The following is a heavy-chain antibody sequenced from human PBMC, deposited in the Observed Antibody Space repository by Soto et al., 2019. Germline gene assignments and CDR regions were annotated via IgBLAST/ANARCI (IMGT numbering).Heavy chain of an antibody. D-gene: IGHD3-3*01. V-gene: IGHV1-69*01. CDR2: IIPIFGTA. J-gene: IGHJ6*02. CDR1: GGTFSSYA. CDR3: ARASSRTIFGVVKGPYYYGMDV. Sequence: QVQLVQSGAEVKKPGSSVKVSCKASGGTFSSYAISWVRQAPGQGLEWMGGIIPIFGTANYAQKFQGRVTITADESTSTAYMELSSLRSEDTAVYYCARASSRTIFGVVKGPYYYGMDVWGQGTTVTVSS.